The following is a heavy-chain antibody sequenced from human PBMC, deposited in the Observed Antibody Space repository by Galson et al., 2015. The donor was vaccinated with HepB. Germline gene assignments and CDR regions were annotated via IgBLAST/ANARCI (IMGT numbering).Heavy chain of an antibody. D-gene: IGHD3-16*02. V-gene: IGHV3-30-3*01. Sequence: SLRLSCAASGFTFSSYAMHWVRQAPGKGLEWVAVISYDGSNKYYADSVKGRFTISRDNSKNTLYLQMNSLRAEDTAVYYCARGGVMITFGGVIDPFDYWGQGTLVTVSS. CDR3: ARGGVMITFGGVIDPFDY. CDR1: GFTFSSYA. J-gene: IGHJ4*02. CDR2: ISYDGSNK.